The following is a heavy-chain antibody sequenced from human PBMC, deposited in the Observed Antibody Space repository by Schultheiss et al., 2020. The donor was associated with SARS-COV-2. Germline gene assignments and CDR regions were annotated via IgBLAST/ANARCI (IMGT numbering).Heavy chain of an antibody. CDR2: ISYDGSNK. CDR3: ARDIVVVPAATSGYMDV. CDR1: GFTFSSYG. D-gene: IGHD2-2*01. Sequence: GESLKISCAASGFTFSSYGMHWVRQAPGKGLEWVAVISYDGSNKYYADSVKGRFTISRDNSKNTLYLQMNSLRAEDTAVYYCARDIVVVPAATSGYMDVWGKGTTVTVSS. J-gene: IGHJ6*03. V-gene: IGHV3-30*12.